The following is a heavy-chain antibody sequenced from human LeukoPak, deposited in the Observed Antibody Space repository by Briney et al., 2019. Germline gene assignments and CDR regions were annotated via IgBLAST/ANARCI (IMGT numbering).Heavy chain of an antibody. CDR3: ARDPSGYDPYYYYYGMDV. J-gene: IGHJ6*04. Sequence: ASVKVSCKAYGYTFTGYYMHWVRQAPGQGLECMGWINPNSGGTNYAQKFQGRVTMTSDTSISTAYMELSRLRSDATAVYYCARDPSGYDPYYYYYGMDVWGEGTTVTVSS. V-gene: IGHV1-2*02. CDR2: INPNSGGT. CDR1: GYTFTGYY. D-gene: IGHD5-12*01.